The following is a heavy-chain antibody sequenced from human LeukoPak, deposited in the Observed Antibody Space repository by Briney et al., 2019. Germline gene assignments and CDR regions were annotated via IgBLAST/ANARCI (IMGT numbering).Heavy chain of an antibody. CDR1: GYTFTGYY. CDR3: KRGGIVGAVNWFDP. J-gene: IGHJ5*02. V-gene: IGHV1-2*07. Sequence: GASVKLSCKASGYTFTGYYMHWVRQAPGQGLEWIGWINTNSAGTNYAHKFQGRVTMTRDTSINTAYMELSRLRADDTAIYYCKRGGIVGAVNWFDPWGQGTLVTVSS. CDR2: INTNSAGT. D-gene: IGHD1-26*01.